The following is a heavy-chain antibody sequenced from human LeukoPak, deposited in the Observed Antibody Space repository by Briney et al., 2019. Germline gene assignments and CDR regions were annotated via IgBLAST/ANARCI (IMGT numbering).Heavy chain of an antibody. CDR1: GGSVSSGSYY. CDR2: IYYSGST. D-gene: IGHD5-18*01. J-gene: IGHJ3*02. V-gene: IGHV4-61*01. CDR3: ARGPYVDTAISDAFDI. Sequence: SETLSLTCTVSGGSVSSGSYYWSWIQQPPGKGLEWIGYIYYSGSTYYNPSLKSRVTISVDRSKNQFSLKLSSVTAADTAVYYCARGPYVDTAISDAFDIWGQGTMVTVSS.